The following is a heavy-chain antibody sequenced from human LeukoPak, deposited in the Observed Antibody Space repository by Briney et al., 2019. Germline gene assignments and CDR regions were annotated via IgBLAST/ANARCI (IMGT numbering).Heavy chain of an antibody. CDR3: ARDGTCSGGSCYSSYYYYYYGMDV. CDR2: ISGYNGNT. V-gene: IGHV1-18*01. J-gene: IGHJ6*02. CDR1: GYTFTSYG. D-gene: IGHD2-15*01. Sequence: ASVKVSCKASGYTFTSYGISWVRQAPGQGLEWMGWISGYNGNTNYAQKLQGRVTMTTDTSTSTAYMELRSLRSDDTAAYYCARDGTCSGGSCYSSYYYYYYGMDVWGQGTTVTVSS.